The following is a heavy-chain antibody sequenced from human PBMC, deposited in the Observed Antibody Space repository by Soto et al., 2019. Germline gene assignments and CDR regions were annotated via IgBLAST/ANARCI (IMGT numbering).Heavy chain of an antibody. CDR1: GYTFTGHW. D-gene: IGHD5-12*01. CDR2: IYPGDSET. Sequence: GESLKISCKGSGYTFTGHWIGWVRQMPGKGLDWMGIIYPGDSETRYSPSFQGQVTISADKSISTAYLQWSSLKTSDTAMYYCARLVGGYDSYFDHWGQGTRVTVSS. J-gene: IGHJ4*02. V-gene: IGHV5-51*01. CDR3: ARLVGGYDSYFDH.